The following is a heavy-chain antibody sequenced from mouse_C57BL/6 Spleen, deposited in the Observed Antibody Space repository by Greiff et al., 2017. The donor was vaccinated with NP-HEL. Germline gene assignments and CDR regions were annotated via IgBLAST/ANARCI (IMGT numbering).Heavy chain of an antibody. D-gene: IGHD1-1*01. V-gene: IGHV1-26*01. Sequence: VQLQQSGPELVKPGASVKISCKASGYKFTDYYMNWVKQSNGKGLEWIGDINPNNGGTRYNQNFKGKATVTVDKSSSTAYMELRSLTSEDSAVYYCARSPYYYGSEYFDYWGQGTTLTVSS. CDR2: INPNNGGT. J-gene: IGHJ2*01. CDR3: ARSPYYYGSEYFDY. CDR1: GYKFTDYY.